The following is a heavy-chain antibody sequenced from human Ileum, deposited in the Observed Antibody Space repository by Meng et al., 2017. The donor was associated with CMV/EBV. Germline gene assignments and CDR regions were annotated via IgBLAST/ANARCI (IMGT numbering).Heavy chain of an antibody. CDR2: IFQSGST. V-gene: IGHV4-4*02. CDR1: GVSISSDNW. J-gene: IGHJ4*02. CDR3: ATARRGCSKASCWLEN. D-gene: IGHD2-2*01. Sequence: QVQLEESGPGLVKPSGTLSLTSACSGVSISSDNWWNWVRQSPGKGLEWISEIFQSGSTNYNPSLKSRVTISMDKSKNQVSLHLNSVTAADTAVYYCATARRGCSKASCWLENWVQGNLVTVSS.